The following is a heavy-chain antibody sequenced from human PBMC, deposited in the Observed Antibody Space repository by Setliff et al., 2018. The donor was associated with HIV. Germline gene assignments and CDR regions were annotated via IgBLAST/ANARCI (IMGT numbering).Heavy chain of an antibody. D-gene: IGHD6-19*01. Sequence: PSETLSLTCTVSGGSISSNDWSWIRQPPGKGLELIGYIYDSGRTNYNPSLKSRVTISVDTSKNQLSLKLRSVTAADTAVYYCARGYSSGWYGVSDYWGQGTLVTVSS. J-gene: IGHJ4*02. CDR2: IYDSGRT. V-gene: IGHV4-59*12. CDR1: GGSISSND. CDR3: ARGYSSGWYGVSDY.